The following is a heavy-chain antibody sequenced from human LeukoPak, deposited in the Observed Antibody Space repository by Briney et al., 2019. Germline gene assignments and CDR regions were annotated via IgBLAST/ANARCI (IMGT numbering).Heavy chain of an antibody. CDR1: GFTFSSYS. CDR2: ISSSSSYI. V-gene: IGHV3-21*01. D-gene: IGHD3-22*01. CDR3: AREDSSGSSDAFDI. Sequence: GGSLRLSCAASGFTFSSYSMNWVRQAPGKGLEWVSSISSSSSYIYYADSVKGRFTISRDNAKNSLYLQMNSLRAEDTAVYYCAREDSSGSSDAFDIWGQGTMVTVSS. J-gene: IGHJ3*02.